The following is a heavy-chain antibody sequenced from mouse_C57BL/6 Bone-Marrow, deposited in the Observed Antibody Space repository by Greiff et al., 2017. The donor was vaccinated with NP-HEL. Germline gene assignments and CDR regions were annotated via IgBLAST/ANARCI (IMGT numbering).Heavy chain of an antibody. CDR1: GYAFTNYL. V-gene: IGHV1-54*01. CDR3: AREGVFVLRSFSY. Sequence: VQLKESGAELVRPGTSVKVSCKASGYAFTNYLIEWVKQRPGQGLEWIGVINPGSGGTNYNEKFKGKATLTADKSSSTAYMQLSSLTSVDSAVYFCAREGVFVLRSFSYWGHGTLVTVSA. J-gene: IGHJ3*01. CDR2: INPGSGGT.